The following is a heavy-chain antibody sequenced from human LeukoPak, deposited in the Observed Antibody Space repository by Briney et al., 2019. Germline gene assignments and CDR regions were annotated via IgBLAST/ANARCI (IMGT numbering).Heavy chain of an antibody. CDR1: GGSISSSSYY. D-gene: IGHD1-26*01. V-gene: IGHV4-39*07. J-gene: IGHJ4*02. CDR3: ARGSGKELLSPFDY. Sequence: SETLSLTCTVSGGSISSSSYYWGWIRQPPGKGLEWIGSIYYSGSTYYNPSLKSRVTISVDTSKNQFSLKLSSVTAADTAVYYCARGSGKELLSPFDYWGQGTLDTVSS. CDR2: IYYSGST.